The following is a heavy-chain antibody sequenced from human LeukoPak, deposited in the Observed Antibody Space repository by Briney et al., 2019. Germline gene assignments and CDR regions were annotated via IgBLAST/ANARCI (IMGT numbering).Heavy chain of an antibody. CDR3: AKSRREQWELPPFDY. D-gene: IGHD1-26*01. Sequence: QSGGSLSLSWAPSGFPFSIYQLGGVPQAPGKGVDGVSAIDRRVGNTYYADSVKGRFTISRDNSKNTLYLQMNSLRAEDTALYYCAKSRREQWELPPFDYWGQGTLVTVSS. J-gene: IGHJ4*02. V-gene: IGHV3-23*01. CDR1: GFPFSIYQ. CDR2: IDRRVGNT.